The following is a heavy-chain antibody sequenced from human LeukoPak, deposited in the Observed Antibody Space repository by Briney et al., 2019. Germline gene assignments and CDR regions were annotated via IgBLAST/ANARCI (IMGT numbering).Heavy chain of an antibody. CDR2: IKQDGSEK. D-gene: IGHD3-3*01. V-gene: IGHV3-7*01. J-gene: IGHJ4*02. CDR1: GFTFSSYW. Sequence: GGSLRLSCAASGFTFSSYWMSWVRQAPGKGLEWVANIKQDGSEKYYVDSVKGRFTISRDNAKNSLYLQMNSLRAEDTAVYYCARESDRHHDLWSGYLALDYWGQGTRVTVSS. CDR3: ARESDRHHDLWSGYLALDY.